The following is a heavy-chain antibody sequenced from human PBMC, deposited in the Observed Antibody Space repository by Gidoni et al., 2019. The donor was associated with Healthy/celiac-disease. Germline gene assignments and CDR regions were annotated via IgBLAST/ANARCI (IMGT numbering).Heavy chain of an antibody. CDR3: ARVRDGYNQNYFDY. V-gene: IGHV3-7*04. Sequence: EVQLVESGGGLVQPGGSLRLSCAASGFTFSSYWMSWVRQAPGKGLEWVANIKQDGSEKYYVDSVKGRFTISRDNAKNSLYLQMNSLRAEDTAVYYCARVRDGYNQNYFDYWGQGTLVTVSS. CDR2: IKQDGSEK. CDR1: GFTFSSYW. D-gene: IGHD5-12*01. J-gene: IGHJ4*02.